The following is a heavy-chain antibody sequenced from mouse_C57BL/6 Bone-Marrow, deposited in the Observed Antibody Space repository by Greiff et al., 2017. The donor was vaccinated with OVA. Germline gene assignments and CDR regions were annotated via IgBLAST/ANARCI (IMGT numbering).Heavy chain of an antibody. CDR1: GFTFSSYA. J-gene: IGHJ2*01. CDR2: ISDGGSYT. Sequence: EVQLVESGGGLVKPGGSLKLSCAASGFTFSSYAMSWVRQTPEKRLEWVATISDGGSYTYYPDNVKGRFTISRDNAKNNLYLQMSHLKSEDTAMYYCARAPSYGNPYYFDYWGQGTTLTVSS. D-gene: IGHD2-10*01. V-gene: IGHV5-4*01. CDR3: ARAPSYGNPYYFDY.